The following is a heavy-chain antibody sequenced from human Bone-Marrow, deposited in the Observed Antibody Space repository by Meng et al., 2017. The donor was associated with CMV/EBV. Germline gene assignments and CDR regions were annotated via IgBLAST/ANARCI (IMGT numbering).Heavy chain of an antibody. CDR3: ARDRSVNWIDAFDI. Sequence: GESLKISCAASGFTFSSYSMNWVRQAPGKGLEWVSYISSSSSTIYYADSVKGRFTISRDNAKNSLYLQMNSLRAEDTAVYYCARDRSVNWIDAFDIWGQGTMVTVSS. D-gene: IGHD2-2*03. CDR2: ISSSSSTI. J-gene: IGHJ3*02. V-gene: IGHV3-48*04. CDR1: GFTFSSYS.